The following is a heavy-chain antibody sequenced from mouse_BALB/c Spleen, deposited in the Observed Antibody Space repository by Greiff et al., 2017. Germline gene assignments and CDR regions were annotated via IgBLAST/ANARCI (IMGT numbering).Heavy chain of an antibody. D-gene: IGHD1-1*01. CDR3: ARSLDYGYAMDY. J-gene: IGHJ4*01. CDR1: GYSITSDYA. CDR2: ISYSGST. V-gene: IGHV3-2*02. Sequence: EVKLQESGPGLVKPSQSLSLTCTVTGYSITSDYAWNWIRQFPGNKLEWMGYISYSGSTSYNPSLKSRISITRDTSKNQFFLQLNSVTTEDTATYYCARSLDYGYAMDYWGQGTSVTVSS.